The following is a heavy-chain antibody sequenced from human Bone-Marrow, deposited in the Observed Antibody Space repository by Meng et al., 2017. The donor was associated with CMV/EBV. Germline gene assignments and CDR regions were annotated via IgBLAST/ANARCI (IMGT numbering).Heavy chain of an antibody. V-gene: IGHV3-23*03. CDR2: IYSGGSST. CDR3: AKTLRGSALFGY. Sequence: GGSLRLSCAASGFTFSSYAMSWVRQAPGKGLEWVSVIYSGGSSTYYADSVKGRFTISRDNSKNTLYLQMNSLRAEDTAVYYCAKTLRGSALFGYWGQGTLVTV. J-gene: IGHJ4*02. CDR1: GFTFSSYA.